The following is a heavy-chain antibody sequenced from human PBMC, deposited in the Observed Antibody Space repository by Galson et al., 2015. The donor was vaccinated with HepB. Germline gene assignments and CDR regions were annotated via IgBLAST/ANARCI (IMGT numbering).Heavy chain of an antibody. V-gene: IGHV3-64*01. J-gene: IGHJ3*02. CDR3: ARAFVYDSSGDAFDI. D-gene: IGHD3-22*01. Sequence: SLRLSCAASGFTFSSYAMHWVRQAPGKGLEYVSAISSNGGSTYYANSVKGRFTISRDNSKNTLYLQMGSLRAEDMAVYYCARAFVYDSSGDAFDIWGQGTMVTVSS. CDR2: ISSNGGST. CDR1: GFTFSSYA.